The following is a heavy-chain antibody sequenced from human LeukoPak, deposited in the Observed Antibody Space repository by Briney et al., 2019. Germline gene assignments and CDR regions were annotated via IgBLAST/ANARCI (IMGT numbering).Heavy chain of an antibody. CDR2: MNPNSGNT. Sequence: GASVKVSCKASGYTFTSYDINWVRQATGQGLEWMGWMNPNSGNTGYAQKFQGRVTMTRNTSISTAYMELSSLRSEDTAVYYCARGAGPYSGYDPYYFDYWGQGTLVTVSS. D-gene: IGHD5-12*01. J-gene: IGHJ4*02. CDR3: ARGAGPYSGYDPYYFDY. V-gene: IGHV1-8*01. CDR1: GYTFTSYD.